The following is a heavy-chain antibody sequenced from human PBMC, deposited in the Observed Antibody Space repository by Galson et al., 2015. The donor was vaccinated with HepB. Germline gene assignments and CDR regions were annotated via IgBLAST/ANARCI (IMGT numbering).Heavy chain of an antibody. CDR3: RGWDG. CDR1: RFTFSSAW. Sequence: SLRPSCAASRFTFSSAWMNWVRQAPGKGLEWVANIKPDGSEKNYVDSVKGRFIISRDNAQNTLYLQMNSLRVEDTAVYYCRGWDGWGQGTTVTVSS. V-gene: IGHV3-7*01. J-gene: IGHJ6*02. CDR2: IKPDGSEK.